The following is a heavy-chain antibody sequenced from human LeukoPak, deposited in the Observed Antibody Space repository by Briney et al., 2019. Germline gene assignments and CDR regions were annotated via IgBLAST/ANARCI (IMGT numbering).Heavy chain of an antibody. CDR2: ISSGSSAI. D-gene: IGHD4-17*01. V-gene: IGHV3-21*01. CDR3: ARGHTAVTRHFDF. J-gene: IGHJ4*02. Sequence: GGSLRLSCEASGFTFTTYSMTWVRQAPGKGLEWVSIISSGSSAIFSADALKGRFTISRDDAKNLLYLDMNSLRAEDTAVYYCARGHTAVTRHFDFWGQGALVTVSS. CDR1: GFTFTTYS.